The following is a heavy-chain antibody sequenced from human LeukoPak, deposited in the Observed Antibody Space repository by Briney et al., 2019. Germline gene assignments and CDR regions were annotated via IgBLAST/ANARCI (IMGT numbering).Heavy chain of an antibody. D-gene: IGHD3-3*01. CDR1: GYTFTSYD. V-gene: IGHV1-8*01. J-gene: IGHJ5*02. CDR2: MNPNSGNT. Sequence: ASVKVSCKASGYTFTSYDINWVRQATGQGLEWMGWMNPNSGNTGYAQKFQGRITMTRNTSISTAYMELSSLRPEDTAVYYCARGHSPFLEEGTFDPWGQGTLVTVSS. CDR3: ARGHSPFLEEGTFDP.